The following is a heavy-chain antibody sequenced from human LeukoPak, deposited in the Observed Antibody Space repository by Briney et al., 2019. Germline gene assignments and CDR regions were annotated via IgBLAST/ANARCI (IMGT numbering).Heavy chain of an antibody. CDR2: VNPNTGDT. V-gene: IGHV1-8*01. Sequence: GASVRVSCKASGYTFTGYDINWVRQATGQGLEWMGWVNPNTGDTGYAQKFQGRVTMTRNSSIDTAYMELSGLRSEDTAVYYCTRGSLSGSSRDYWGQGTLLTVSS. CDR1: GYTFTGYD. CDR3: TRGSLSGSSRDY. D-gene: IGHD1-26*01. J-gene: IGHJ4*02.